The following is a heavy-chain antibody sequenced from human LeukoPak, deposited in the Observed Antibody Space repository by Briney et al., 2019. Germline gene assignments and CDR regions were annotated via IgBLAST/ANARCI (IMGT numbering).Heavy chain of an antibody. CDR2: ISYDGSNK. CDR1: GFTFSSYG. D-gene: IGHD4-17*01. Sequence: GGSLRLSCAASGFTFSSYGMHWVRQAPGKGLEWVAVISYDGSNKYCADSVKGRFTISRDNSKNTLYLQMNSLRAEDTAVYYCAKDADDYGDLYYFDYWGQGTLVTVSS. J-gene: IGHJ4*02. CDR3: AKDADDYGDLYYFDY. V-gene: IGHV3-30*18.